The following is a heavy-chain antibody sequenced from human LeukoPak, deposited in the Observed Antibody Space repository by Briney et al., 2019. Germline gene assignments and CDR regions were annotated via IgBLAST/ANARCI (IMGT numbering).Heavy chain of an antibody. D-gene: IGHD6-25*01. V-gene: IGHV1-3*01. Sequence: ASVKVSCKASGYAFTNYAIQWVRQAPGQRLEWMGWVNAGNSHTRYSPKFQGRVTIARDTSASTAYMELSSLRSEDTAVYYCARSSTHIAARYNWFDPWGQGTLVTVSS. CDR3: ARSSTHIAARYNWFDP. J-gene: IGHJ5*02. CDR2: VNAGNSHT. CDR1: GYAFTNYA.